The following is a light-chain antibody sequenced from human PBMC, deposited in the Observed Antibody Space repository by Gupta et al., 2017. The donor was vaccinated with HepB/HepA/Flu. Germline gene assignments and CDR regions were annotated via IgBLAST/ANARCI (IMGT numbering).Light chain of an antibody. J-gene: IGLJ2*01. CDR2: VGTGGIVG. CDR1: SAYSNYK. V-gene: IGLV9-49*01. CDR3: GADHGSGSNFPV. Sequence: QPVLTQPPSASASLGASVTLTCTLSSAYSNYKVDWYQQRPGKGPRFVMRVGTGGIVGSKGDGIPDRFSVLGSGLNRYLTIKNIQEEDESDYHCGADHGSGSNFPVFGGGTKLTVL.